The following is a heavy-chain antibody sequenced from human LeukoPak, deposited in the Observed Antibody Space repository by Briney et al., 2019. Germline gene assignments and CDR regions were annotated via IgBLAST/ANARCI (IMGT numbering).Heavy chain of an antibody. Sequence: KPSETLSLTCTVSGGSISRATYYWSWIRHHPGTGLEWIGYIYYTGTTYYNPSLNSRVFISIDTSENQFSLMLSSVTAADTAMYYCARDTSFGDFNYDHDAFDIWGQGTMVTVSS. CDR2: IYYTGTT. CDR1: GGSISRATYY. D-gene: IGHD4-17*01. CDR3: ARDTSFGDFNYDHDAFDI. J-gene: IGHJ3*02. V-gene: IGHV4-31*03.